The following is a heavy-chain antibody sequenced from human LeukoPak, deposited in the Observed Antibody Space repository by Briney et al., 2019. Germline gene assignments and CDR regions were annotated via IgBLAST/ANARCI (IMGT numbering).Heavy chain of an antibody. CDR2: ISYDGSKK. D-gene: IGHD5-12*01. J-gene: IGHJ6*03. Sequence: PGGSLRLSCAASEFTFSLYGMHWVRQAPGKGLEWVAVISYDGSKKYYADSVKGRFTISRDNFKNTLDLQMNSLRPEDTAVYHCAKDEATIGYSYYYMDVWGKGTMVTISS. CDR3: AKDEATIGYSYYYMDV. CDR1: EFTFSLYG. V-gene: IGHV3-30*18.